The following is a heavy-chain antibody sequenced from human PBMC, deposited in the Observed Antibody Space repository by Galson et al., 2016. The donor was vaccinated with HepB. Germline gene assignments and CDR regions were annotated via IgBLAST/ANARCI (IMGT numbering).Heavy chain of an antibody. CDR1: GFTFYNYA. CDR2: ISGSGDTR. J-gene: IGHJ3*01. CDR3: ARVGQFVVWGAFDL. D-gene: IGHD3-16*01. Sequence: SLRLSCASSGFTFYNYAMTWVRLPPGKGLEWVSGISGSGDTRWYADSVKGRFTISRDDAKNSRYPEMNSLTGEDTAVYLCARVGQFVVWGAFDLWGQGKMVTVSS. V-gene: IGHV3-23*01.